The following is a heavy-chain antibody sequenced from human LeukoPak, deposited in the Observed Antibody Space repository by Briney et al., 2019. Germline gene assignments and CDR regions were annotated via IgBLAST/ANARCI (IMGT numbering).Heavy chain of an antibody. CDR2: IKQDGSEK. V-gene: IGHV3-7*03. CDR1: GCTFSSYW. D-gene: IGHD3-9*01. Sequence: PGGSLRFSCAGSGCTFSSYWMSWVRQAPGKGLEWVANIKQDGSEKYYVDSVKGRFTISRDNSKNTLYLQMNSLRAEDTAVYYCAKDAGQGAYVDWLLVGWFDPWGQGTLVTVSS. J-gene: IGHJ5*02. CDR3: AKDAGQGAYVDWLLVGWFDP.